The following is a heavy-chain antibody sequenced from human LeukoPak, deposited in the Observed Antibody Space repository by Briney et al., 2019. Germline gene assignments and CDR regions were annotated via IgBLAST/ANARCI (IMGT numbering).Heavy chain of an antibody. CDR2: IRYDGSNK. V-gene: IGHV3-30*02. Sequence: GGSLRLSCAASGFTFSSYGMHWVRQAPGKRLEWVAFIRYDGSNKYYADSVKGRFTISRDNSKNTLYLQMNSLRAEDTAVYYCAKDREWLDEVDYWGQGTLVTVSS. CDR3: AKDREWLDEVDY. J-gene: IGHJ4*02. D-gene: IGHD6-19*01. CDR1: GFTFSSYG.